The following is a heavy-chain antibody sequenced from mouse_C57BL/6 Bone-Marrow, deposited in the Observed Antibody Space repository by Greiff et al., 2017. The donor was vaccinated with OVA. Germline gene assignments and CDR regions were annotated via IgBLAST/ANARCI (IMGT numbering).Heavy chain of an antibody. Sequence: QVQLQQPGAELVKPGASVKMSCKASGYTFTSYWITWVKQRPGQGLEWIGDIYPGSGSTNYNEKFKSKATLTVATSSSTAYMHLSSLTSADSAVYYCARERRWSWGQGTTLTVSS. V-gene: IGHV1-55*01. CDR3: ARERRWS. CDR1: GYTFTSYW. D-gene: IGHD1-1*02. CDR2: IYPGSGST. J-gene: IGHJ2*01.